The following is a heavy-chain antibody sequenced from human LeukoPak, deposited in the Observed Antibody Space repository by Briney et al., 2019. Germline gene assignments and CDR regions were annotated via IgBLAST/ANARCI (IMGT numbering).Heavy chain of an antibody. D-gene: IGHD3-10*01. V-gene: IGHV3-43*02. CDR3: AKGITWYYYGSGNYFDY. CDR1: GFTFDDYA. Sequence: PGGSLRLSCAASGFTFDDYAMHWVRQAPGKVLEWVSLISGDGGSTYYADSVKGRFTISRDNSKNSLYLQMNSLRTEDTALYYCAKGITWYYYGSGNYFDYWGQGTLVTVSS. CDR2: ISGDGGST. J-gene: IGHJ4*02.